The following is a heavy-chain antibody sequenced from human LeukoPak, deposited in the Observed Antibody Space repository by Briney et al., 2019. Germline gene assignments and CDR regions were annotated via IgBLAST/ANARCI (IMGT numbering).Heavy chain of an antibody. D-gene: IGHD6-13*01. CDR3: AKDAGGAAAEAFDI. J-gene: IGHJ3*02. CDR1: GFTFSYYG. CDR2: ISYDGSIK. Sequence: TGGSLRLSCSASGFTFSYYGIHWVRQAPGKGLEWVAIISYDGSIKFYADSVEGRFTISRDNSKNTLYLQMNSLRAEDTAVYYCAKDAGGAAAEAFDIWGQGTMVTVPS. V-gene: IGHV3-30*18.